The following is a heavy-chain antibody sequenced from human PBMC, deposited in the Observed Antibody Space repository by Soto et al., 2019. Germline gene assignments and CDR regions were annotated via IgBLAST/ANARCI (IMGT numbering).Heavy chain of an antibody. V-gene: IGHV3-23*01. CDR1: GFTFNNYG. CDR2: IDGPGGRI. CDR3: AKDWADSWTIDV. Sequence: EVQLLESGGHLVQPGGSLRLSCAASGFTFNNYGVNWVRQAPGKGLEWVSNIDGPGGRILYADSVKGRFTISRDNSKNTLYLQMNSLRAEDTAVYYCAKDWADSWTIDVWGKGTTVAVSS. J-gene: IGHJ6*04. D-gene: IGHD3-16*01.